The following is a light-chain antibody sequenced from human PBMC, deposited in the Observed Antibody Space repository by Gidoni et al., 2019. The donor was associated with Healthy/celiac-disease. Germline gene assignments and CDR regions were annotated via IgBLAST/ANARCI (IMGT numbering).Light chain of an antibody. J-gene: IGKJ2*01. V-gene: IGKV1-9*01. CDR2: AAS. Sequence: DIQLTQSPSFLSASVGDRVTITCRASQGISSYLAWYQQKPGKAPKLLIYAASTLQSGVPSRFSGSGSGTEFTLTISSLQPEVFATYYCQQLNSYSYTFXQXTKLEIK. CDR1: QGISSY. CDR3: QQLNSYSYT.